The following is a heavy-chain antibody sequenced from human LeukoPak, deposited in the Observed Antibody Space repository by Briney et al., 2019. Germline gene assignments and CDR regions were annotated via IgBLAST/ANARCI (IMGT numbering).Heavy chain of an antibody. J-gene: IGHJ6*02. D-gene: IGHD2-15*01. CDR1: GFTFTSSA. Sequence: SVKVSCKASGFTFTSSAMQWVRQARGQRLECIGWIVVGSGNTNYAQKFQERVTITRDMSTSTAYMELSSLRSEDTAVYYCAADRIGTYCSGGGCYSIYYGMDGWGQGTTVTVSS. CDR2: IVVGSGNT. CDR3: AADRIGTYCSGGGCYSIYYGMDG. V-gene: IGHV1-58*02.